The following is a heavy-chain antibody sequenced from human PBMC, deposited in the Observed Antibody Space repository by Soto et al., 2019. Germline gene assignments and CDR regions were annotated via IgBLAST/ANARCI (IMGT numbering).Heavy chain of an antibody. V-gene: IGHV4-59*01. D-gene: IGHD2-15*01. Sequence: SETLSLTCTVSGGAIGSYYWSWIRQPPGKGLEWIGYIYYSGSTNYNPSLKSRVTISVDTSKNQFSLKLSSVTAADTAVYYCASVLGYGWFDPWGQGTLVTVS. CDR3: ASVLGYGWFDP. J-gene: IGHJ5*02. CDR1: GGAIGSYY. CDR2: IYYSGST.